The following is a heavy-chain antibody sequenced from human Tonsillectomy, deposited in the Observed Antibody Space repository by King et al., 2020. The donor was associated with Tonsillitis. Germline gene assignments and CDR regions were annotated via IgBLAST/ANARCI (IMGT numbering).Heavy chain of an antibody. Sequence: QLVQSGAEVKKPGASVKVSCKASGYTFTSYGISWVRQAPVQGLEWMGWISAYNGNTNYAHKLQGRVTMTTDTSTSTAYMELRSLRSDDTAVYYCARETQLHSSGCPDYWGQGTLVTVSS. CDR1: GYTFTSYG. D-gene: IGHD6-19*01. CDR2: ISAYNGNT. V-gene: IGHV1-18*01. J-gene: IGHJ4*02. CDR3: ARETQLHSSGCPDY.